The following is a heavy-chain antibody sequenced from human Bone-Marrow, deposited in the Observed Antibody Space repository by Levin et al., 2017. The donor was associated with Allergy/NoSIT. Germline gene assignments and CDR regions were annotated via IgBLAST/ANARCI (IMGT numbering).Heavy chain of an antibody. V-gene: IGHV2-5*02. D-gene: IGHD1-26*01. CDR2: IYWDDDK. Sequence: SGPTLVKPPQTLTLTCTFSGFSLSTSGVGVGWIRQPPGKALEWLALIYWDDDKRYSPSLKSRLTITKDTSKNQVVLTMTNMDPVDTATYYCAHSPSGHPLGYFDYWGQGTLVTVSS. CDR1: GFSLSTSGVG. CDR3: AHSPSGHPLGYFDY. J-gene: IGHJ4*02.